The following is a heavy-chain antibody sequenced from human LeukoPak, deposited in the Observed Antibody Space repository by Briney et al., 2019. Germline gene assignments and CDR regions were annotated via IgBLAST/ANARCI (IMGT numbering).Heavy chain of an antibody. D-gene: IGHD3-3*01. V-gene: IGHV4-31*03. CDR2: IYYSGST. CDR3: ARQRGRFLEWLFFDY. Sequence: PSETLSLTCTVSGGSISSGGYYWSWIRQHPGKGLEWIGYIYYSGSTYYNPSLKSRVTISVDTSKNQFSLKLSSVTAADTAVCYCARQRGRFLEWLFFDYWGQGTLVTVSS. CDR1: GGSISSGGYY. J-gene: IGHJ4*02.